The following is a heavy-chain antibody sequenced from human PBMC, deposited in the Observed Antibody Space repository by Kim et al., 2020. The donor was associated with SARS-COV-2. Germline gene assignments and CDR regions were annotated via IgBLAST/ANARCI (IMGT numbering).Heavy chain of an antibody. CDR1: GYSFTSYW. CDR3: ARPARGDYTGTEFDY. D-gene: IGHD4-17*01. CDR2: IDPSDSYT. Sequence: GESLKISCKGSGYSFTSYWISWVRQMPGKGLEWMGRIDPSDSYTNYSPSFQGHVTISADKSISTAYLQWSSLKASDTAMYYCARPARGDYTGTEFDYWGQGTLVTVSS. J-gene: IGHJ4*02. V-gene: IGHV5-10-1*01.